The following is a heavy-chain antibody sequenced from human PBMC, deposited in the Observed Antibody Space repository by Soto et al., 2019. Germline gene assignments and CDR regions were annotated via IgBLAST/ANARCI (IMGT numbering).Heavy chain of an antibody. J-gene: IGHJ6*02. Sequence: EVQLLESGGGLVQPGGSLRLSCAASGFPLSTYGMTWVRQAPGKGLEWVSAITGTGGNTYYVDSVKGRFTSSRDNSKNKPYLQVNNLRVEDTAGNYCPRIRGYWYGLEVLGQGTKVNVS. V-gene: IGHV3-23*01. CDR3: PRIRGYWYGLEV. CDR1: GFPLSTYG. CDR2: ITGTGGNT.